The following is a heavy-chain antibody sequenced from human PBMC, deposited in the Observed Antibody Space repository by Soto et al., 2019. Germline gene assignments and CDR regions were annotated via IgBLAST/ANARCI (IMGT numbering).Heavy chain of an antibody. V-gene: IGHV3-23*01. Sequence: PGGSLRLSCAASGFSFSSYAMSWVRQAPGKGLEWVSSISISGGSTYSTDSVKGRFTISRDSSKNTLYLQMNSLRAEDTAVYYCAKTHYDSSGYFYPFFDYWGQGTLVTVSS. CDR3: AKTHYDSSGYFYPFFDY. CDR2: ISISGGST. J-gene: IGHJ4*02. CDR1: GFSFSSYA. D-gene: IGHD3-22*01.